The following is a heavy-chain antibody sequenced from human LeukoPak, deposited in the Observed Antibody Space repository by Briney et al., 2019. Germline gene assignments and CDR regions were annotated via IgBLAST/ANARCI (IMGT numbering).Heavy chain of an antibody. CDR1: GFSFSSYA. V-gene: IGHV3-30-3*01. CDR2: ISYDGSNK. Sequence: PGRCLRLSCAASGFSFSSYAMPWVHQAPGKGLEWVAVISYDGSNKYYADSVKGRFTISRDNSKNTLYLQMNSLRAEDTAVYYCARAESTWGQGTLVTVSS. CDR3: ARAEST. J-gene: IGHJ5*02.